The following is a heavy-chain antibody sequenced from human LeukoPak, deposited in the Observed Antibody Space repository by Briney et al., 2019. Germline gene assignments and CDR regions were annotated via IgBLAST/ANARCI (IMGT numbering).Heavy chain of an antibody. CDR3: AKVKGWYGEGYFDY. CDR2: IYRDAKT. D-gene: IGHD3-10*01. CDR1: GFAVSSNY. Sequence: GGSLRLSCAASGFAVSSNYMSWVRQAPGKGLEWVSVIYRDAKTYYADSVKGRFTISRDISKNTLFLQMNSLRAEDTALYYCAKVKGWYGEGYFDYWGQGTLVTVSS. V-gene: IGHV3-53*01. J-gene: IGHJ4*02.